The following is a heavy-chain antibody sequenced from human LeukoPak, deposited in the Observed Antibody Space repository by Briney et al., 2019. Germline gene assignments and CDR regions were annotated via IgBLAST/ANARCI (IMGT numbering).Heavy chain of an antibody. V-gene: IGHV3-74*01. CDR2: IPPDASFT. Sequence: GGSLRLSCAASGFTFSSYEMHWVRQVPGKGLLWVSRIPPDASFTDYADSVKGRFTISRDNAKNTLYLQMNALRAEDTALYYCARDLRGRDDYWGQGTLVTVSS. CDR1: GFTFSSYE. D-gene: IGHD2-15*01. CDR3: ARDLRGRDDY. J-gene: IGHJ4*02.